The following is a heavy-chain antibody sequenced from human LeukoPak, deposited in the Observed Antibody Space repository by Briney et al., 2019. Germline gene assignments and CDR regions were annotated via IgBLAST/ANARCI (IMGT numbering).Heavy chain of an antibody. J-gene: IGHJ4*02. V-gene: IGHV3-7*01. Sequence: GGSLRDTCAASGFTFSSFWMTWVRLAPGKGLEWVANIKYDGREKYYVDSVKGRFTISRDNSRNSIYLQMNSPRVDDTAVYYCARDRYSDTSRVPFDYWGQGILVTVSS. D-gene: IGHD3-22*01. CDR3: ARDRYSDTSRVPFDY. CDR1: GFTFSSFW. CDR2: IKYDGREK.